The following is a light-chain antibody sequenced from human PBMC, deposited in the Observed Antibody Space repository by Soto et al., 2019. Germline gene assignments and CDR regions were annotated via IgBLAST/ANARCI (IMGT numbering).Light chain of an antibody. CDR1: QDISNY. Sequence: DIQMTQSPSSLSASVGARVTITCQASQDISNYLNWYQQKPGKAPKLLIYDASNLETGVPSRFSGSGSGTDFTFTISSLQPEDIATYYCQHYDNHPLTFGGGTKVEIK. CDR2: DAS. CDR3: QHYDNHPLT. J-gene: IGKJ4*01. V-gene: IGKV1-33*01.